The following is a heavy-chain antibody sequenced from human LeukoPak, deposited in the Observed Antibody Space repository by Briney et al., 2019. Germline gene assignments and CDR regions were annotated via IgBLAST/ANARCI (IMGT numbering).Heavy chain of an antibody. CDR3: VLWFGELSPNFDY. CDR1: GFTFSSYA. CDR2: ISSSSSYI. Sequence: PGGSLRLSCAASGFTFSSYAMSWVRQAPGKGLEWVSSISSSSSYIYYADSVKGRFTISRDNAKNSLYLQMNSLRAEDTAVYYCVLWFGELSPNFDYWGQGTLVTVSS. D-gene: IGHD3-10*01. J-gene: IGHJ4*02. V-gene: IGHV3-21*01.